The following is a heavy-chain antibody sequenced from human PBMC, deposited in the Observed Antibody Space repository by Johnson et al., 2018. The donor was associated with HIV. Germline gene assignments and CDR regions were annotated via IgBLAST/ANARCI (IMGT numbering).Heavy chain of an antibody. CDR3: AKTRTTVTTIDAFDI. D-gene: IGHD4-17*01. Sequence: VQLVESGGGVVQPGGSLRLSCETSGFTFSSYDMHWVRQAPGKGLAWVAFIRYDGTNKHFADSVKCRFTISRDNSKNTLYLQMNSLRAEDTAVYYCAKTRTTVTTIDAFDIWGQGTMVTVSS. V-gene: IGHV3-30*02. CDR2: IRYDGTNK. CDR1: GFTFSSYD. J-gene: IGHJ3*02.